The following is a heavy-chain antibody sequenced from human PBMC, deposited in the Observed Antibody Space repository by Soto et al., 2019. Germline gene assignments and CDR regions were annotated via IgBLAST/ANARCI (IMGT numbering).Heavy chain of an antibody. J-gene: IGHJ4*02. Sequence: QVQLVQSGAEVKKPGASVKVSCKASGYTFTSYGISWVRQTPGQGLEWMGWISAYNGNTNYAQKLQGRAIMTPDTSTSTDYMELRRLRSDDTAVYYCARDPTFFGVVIIPSSSYDYWGQGTLVTVSS. CDR1: GYTFTSYG. CDR2: ISAYNGNT. CDR3: ARDPTFFGVVIIPSSSYDY. D-gene: IGHD3-3*01. V-gene: IGHV1-18*01.